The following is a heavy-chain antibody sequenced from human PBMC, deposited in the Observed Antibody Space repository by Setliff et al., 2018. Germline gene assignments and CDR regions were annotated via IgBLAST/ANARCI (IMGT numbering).Heavy chain of an antibody. CDR2: INHSGST. D-gene: IGHD3-10*01. Sequence: KPSETLSLTCAVYGGSFSGYYWSWIRQPPGKGLEWIGEINHSGSTNYNPSLKSRVTISVDTSKNQFSLKLSSVTAADTAVYYCARGLRITMVRGANRGVDYWGQGTLVTVSS. J-gene: IGHJ4*02. CDR1: GGSFSGYY. V-gene: IGHV4-34*01. CDR3: ARGLRITMVRGANRGVDY.